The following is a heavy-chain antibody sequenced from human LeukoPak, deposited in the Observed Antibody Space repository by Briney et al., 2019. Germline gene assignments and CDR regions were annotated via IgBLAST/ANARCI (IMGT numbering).Heavy chain of an antibody. CDR1: GASMNTHY. Sequence: KPSETLSLTCAVSGASMNTHYWSWIRQPPGKGLERIGYMLDTVTTKDNPSLKSRFTLSADTSKNQFSLRLTSVTAADTAVYYCATIKRGNIFGYFDFWGQGIPVTVSS. J-gene: IGHJ4*02. CDR3: ATIKRGNIFGYFDF. V-gene: IGHV4-59*11. D-gene: IGHD5-18*01. CDR2: MLDTVTT.